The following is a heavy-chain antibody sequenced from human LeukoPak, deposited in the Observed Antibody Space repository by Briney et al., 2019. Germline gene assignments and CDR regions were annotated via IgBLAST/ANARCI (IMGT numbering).Heavy chain of an antibody. CDR1: GGSFSGHY. D-gene: IGHD3-16*01. CDR3: ARGTGKAGFGDNYYDLDV. J-gene: IGHJ6*01. Sequence: SETLSLTCAVYGGSFSGHYWTWIRQPPGTGLEWIGEINDSGSGNYNPSLKSRVTISVDTSKNQFSLKLSSVTAADTAVYRCARGTGKAGFGDNYYDLDVWGQGTTVTVSS. CDR2: INDSGSG. V-gene: IGHV4-34*01.